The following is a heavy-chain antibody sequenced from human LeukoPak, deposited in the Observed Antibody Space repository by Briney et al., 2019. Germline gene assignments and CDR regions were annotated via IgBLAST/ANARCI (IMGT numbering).Heavy chain of an antibody. CDR1: GGSISSSIYY. Sequence: PSETLSLTCTVSGGSISSSIYYWGWIRQPPGKGLEWIGSIYYSGSTYYNPSLKSRVTISVDTSKNQFSLKLSSVTAADTAVYYCARHGRYSYGYGNYYYYMDVWGKGTTVTVSS. D-gene: IGHD5-18*01. J-gene: IGHJ6*03. CDR3: ARHGRYSYGYGNYYYYMDV. V-gene: IGHV4-39*01. CDR2: IYYSGST.